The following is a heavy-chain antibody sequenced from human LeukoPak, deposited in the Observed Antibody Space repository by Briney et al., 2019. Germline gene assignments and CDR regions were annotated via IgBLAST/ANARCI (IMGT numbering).Heavy chain of an antibody. V-gene: IGHV3-21*01. J-gene: IGHJ4*02. CDR1: GFTFSSYS. Sequence: KAGGSLRLSCAGSGFTFSSYSVNWVRQAPGKGLEWVSCISTSSTYIYYADSVRGRFTISRDNAKNSLYLQMNSLRAEDTAVYYCARVVHSGSYYNDYWGQGTLVTVSS. D-gene: IGHD1-26*01. CDR2: ISTSSTYI. CDR3: ARVVHSGSYYNDY.